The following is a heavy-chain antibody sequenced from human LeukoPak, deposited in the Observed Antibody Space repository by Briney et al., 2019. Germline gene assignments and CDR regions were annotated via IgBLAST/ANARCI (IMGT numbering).Heavy chain of an antibody. D-gene: IGHD6-19*01. V-gene: IGHV1-24*01. J-gene: IGHJ4*02. CDR1: GYTLTKLS. Sequence: ASVKVSCKVSGYTLTKLSMHWVRQAPGKGLEWMGGFDPEDGETIYAQKFQGRVTMTEDTSTDTAYMELSSLRSEDTAVYYCARAVAGTYSLNYWGQGTLVTVSS. CDR2: FDPEDGET. CDR3: ARAVAGTYSLNY.